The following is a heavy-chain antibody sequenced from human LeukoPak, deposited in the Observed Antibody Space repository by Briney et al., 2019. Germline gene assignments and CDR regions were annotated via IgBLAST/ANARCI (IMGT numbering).Heavy chain of an antibody. CDR1: GFSFSDYN. CDR2: ISSSSSTT. J-gene: IGHJ3*02. D-gene: IGHD3-3*01. Sequence: GGSLRLSCAASGFSFSDYNMNWVRQAPGKGLEWVAYISSSSSTTHYADSVTGRFSISRDNAKSSLYLQMNSLRAEDTAVYYCARDRYDFWSGSKDDAFDIWGQGTMVTVSS. V-gene: IGHV3-48*01. CDR3: ARDRYDFWSGSKDDAFDI.